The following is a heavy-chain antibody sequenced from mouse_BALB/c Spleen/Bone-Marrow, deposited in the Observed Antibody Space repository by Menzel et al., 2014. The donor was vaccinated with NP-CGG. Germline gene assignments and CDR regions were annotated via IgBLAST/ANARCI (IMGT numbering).Heavy chain of an antibody. CDR2: IYPSDSYT. Sequence: VKLMESGAELVRPGASVKVSCKASGYTFTSYWINWVKQRPGQGLEWIGNIYPSDSYTNYNQNFKDKATLTVDKSSSTAYMQLSSPTSEDSAVYYCTRQYGNYYAMDYWGQGTPVTVSS. CDR1: GYTFTSYW. J-gene: IGHJ4*01. CDR3: TRQYGNYYAMDY. D-gene: IGHD2-10*02. V-gene: IGHV1S126*01.